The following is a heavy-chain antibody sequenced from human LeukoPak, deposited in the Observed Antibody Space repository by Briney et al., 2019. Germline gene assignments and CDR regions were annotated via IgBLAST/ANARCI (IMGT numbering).Heavy chain of an antibody. Sequence: ASVNVSCTASGYTFTSYGISWVRQAPGQGLEWMGWISAYNGNTNYAQKLQGRVTMTTDTSTSTAYMELRSLRSDDTAVYYCAREVGTGTTDWFDPWGQGTLVTVSS. CDR3: AREVGTGTTDWFDP. V-gene: IGHV1-18*01. CDR2: ISAYNGNT. D-gene: IGHD1-7*01. CDR1: GYTFTSYG. J-gene: IGHJ5*02.